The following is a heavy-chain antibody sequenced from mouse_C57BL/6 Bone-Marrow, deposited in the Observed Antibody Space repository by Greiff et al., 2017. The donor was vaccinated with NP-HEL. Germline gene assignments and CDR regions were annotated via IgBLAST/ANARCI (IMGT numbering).Heavy chain of an antibody. D-gene: IGHD4-1*01. Sequence: QVQLKESGPELVKPGASVKISCKASGYSFTSYYIHWVKQRPGQGLEWIGWIYPGSGNTKYKEKFKGKATLTADTSSSTAYMQLSSLSSEDSAVYYCARRGTGTNFDYWGQGTTLTVSS. CDR1: GYSFTSYY. CDR2: IYPGSGNT. CDR3: ARRGTGTNFDY. J-gene: IGHJ2*01. V-gene: IGHV1-66*01.